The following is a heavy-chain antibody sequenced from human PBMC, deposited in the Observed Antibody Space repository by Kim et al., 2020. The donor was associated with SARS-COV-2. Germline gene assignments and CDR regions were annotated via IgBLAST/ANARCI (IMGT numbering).Heavy chain of an antibody. CDR3: ARGSADS. CDR2: IYTSGST. D-gene: IGHD2-15*01. V-gene: IGHV4-4*07. J-gene: IGHJ4*02. CDR1: GGSIIGHY. Sequence: SETLSLTCTVSGGSIIGHYCSWIRQPAVKGLEWIGRIYTSGSTNYNPSLKSRVTMSIDTSNKQFSLKLNSVTAADTAVYYCARGSADSWGQGTLVTVSS.